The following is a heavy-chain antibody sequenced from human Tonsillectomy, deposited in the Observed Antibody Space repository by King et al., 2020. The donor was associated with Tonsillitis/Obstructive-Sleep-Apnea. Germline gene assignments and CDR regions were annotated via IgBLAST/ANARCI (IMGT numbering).Heavy chain of an antibody. CDR3: ARLGISAAGTNYFDY. CDR1: GFTFSAYS. CDR2: ISWGGVRT. J-gene: IGHJ4*02. D-gene: IGHD6-13*01. V-gene: IGHV3-23*04. Sequence: VQLVESGGGLVQPGGSLRLSCAASGFTFSAYSMTWVRQAPGKGLELVSTISWGGVRTFYADPVKGRFTISRDNSKNTLFLQMNTLRPEDTALYYCARLGISAAGTNYFDYWGQGTLVTVSS.